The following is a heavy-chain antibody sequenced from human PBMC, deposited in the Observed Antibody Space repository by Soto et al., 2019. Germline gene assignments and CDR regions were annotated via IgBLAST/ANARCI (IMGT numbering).Heavy chain of an antibody. D-gene: IGHD3-22*01. CDR1: GGSISSYY. CDR3: ARAGRYYDSSGYYPPFDY. J-gene: IGHJ4*02. V-gene: IGHV4-59*01. CDR2: IYYSGST. Sequence: SETLSLTCTVSGGSISSYYWSWIRQPPGKGLEWIGYIYYSGSTNYNPSLKSRVTISVDTSKNQFSLKLSSVTAADTAVYYCARAGRYYDSSGYYPPFDYWGQGTLVTVSS.